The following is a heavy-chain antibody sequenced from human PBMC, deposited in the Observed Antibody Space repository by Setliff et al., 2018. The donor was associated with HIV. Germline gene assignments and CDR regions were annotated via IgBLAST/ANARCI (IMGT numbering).Heavy chain of an antibody. V-gene: IGHV3-15*01. CDR1: GFSFSGAW. J-gene: IGHJ4*02. Sequence: PGGSLRLSCAASGFSFSGAWMRWVRQAPGKGLEWVAQIKSGGTADYAAPVKGRFTISRDDSKNVVSLQMDSLKTEDTAVYYCAKGALGYCSGTICYPFDYWAQGTLVTVSS. CDR2: IKSGGTA. CDR3: AKGALGYCSGTICYPFDY. D-gene: IGHD2-15*01.